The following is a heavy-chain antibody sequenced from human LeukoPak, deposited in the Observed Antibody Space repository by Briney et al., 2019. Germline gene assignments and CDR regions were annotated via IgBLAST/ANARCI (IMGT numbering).Heavy chain of an antibody. J-gene: IGHJ6*03. V-gene: IGHV4-39*01. CDR2: IYYSGST. CDR3: ARHQGTTVTTNSYYYYYMDV. Sequence: PSETLSLTCTVSGGSISSSSYYWGWIRQPPGKGLEWIGTIYYSGSTYYNPSLKSRVTMSVDTSKNQFSLKLSSVTAADTAVYYCARHQGTTVTTNSYYYYYMDVWGKGTTVTVSS. D-gene: IGHD4-11*01. CDR1: GGSISSSSYY.